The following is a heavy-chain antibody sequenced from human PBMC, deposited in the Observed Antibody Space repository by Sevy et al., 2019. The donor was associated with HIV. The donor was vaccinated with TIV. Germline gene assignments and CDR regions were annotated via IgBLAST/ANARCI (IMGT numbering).Heavy chain of an antibody. Sequence: GGSLRLSCAASGFTFNKYNMNWVRQAPGKGLEWVSTITGYSTDIYYADSVNGRFTISRDDAKNSLYLQMNGLRDEETAIHYCASDEQTYFSDYWGQGTLVTLSS. J-gene: IGHJ4*02. CDR3: ASDEQTYFSDY. V-gene: IGHV3-21*06. CDR1: GFTFNKYN. CDR2: ITGYSTDI.